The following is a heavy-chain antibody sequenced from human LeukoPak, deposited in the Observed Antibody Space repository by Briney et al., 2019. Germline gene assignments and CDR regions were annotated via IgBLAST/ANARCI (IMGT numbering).Heavy chain of an antibody. CDR2: INTNTGDA. CDR1: GYRFSDYI. CDR3: ARSSRGVIALLDY. D-gene: IGHD3-16*02. J-gene: IGHJ4*02. Sequence: GASVKVSCKASGYRFSDYIMNWVRQAPGQGLEWMGWINTNTGDAIYARDFKGRFVLSLDESVNTAYLQIASLKTEDSGVYYCARSSRGVIALLDYWGQGTLITVSS. V-gene: IGHV7-4-1*01.